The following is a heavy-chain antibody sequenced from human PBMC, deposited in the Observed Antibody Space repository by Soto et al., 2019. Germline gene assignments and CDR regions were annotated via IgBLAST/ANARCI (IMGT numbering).Heavy chain of an antibody. Sequence: GGSLRLSCSASGFTFSSYGMHWVRQAPGKGLEWVAVKSYDGSNKYYADSVKGRFTISRDNSKNTLYLQMNSLRAEDTAVYYCAKDIVATIWDDYWGQGTLVTVSS. CDR1: GFTFSSYG. J-gene: IGHJ4*02. V-gene: IGHV3-30*18. D-gene: IGHD5-12*01. CDR2: KSYDGSNK. CDR3: AKDIVATIWDDY.